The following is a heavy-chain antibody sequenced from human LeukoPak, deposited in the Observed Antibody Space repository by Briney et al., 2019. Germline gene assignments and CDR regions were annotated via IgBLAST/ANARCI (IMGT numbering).Heavy chain of an antibody. CDR2: IYHSGST. J-gene: IGHJ4*02. Sequence: PSDTLSLTCTVSGYSISSGYYWGWIRQTPGKGLDWIGSIYHSGSTYYNLSLKSRVTISVDTYKNQFSLKLSSVTAADTAVYYCARVDAMVTFDYWGQGTLVTVSS. D-gene: IGHD5-18*01. V-gene: IGHV4-38-2*02. CDR3: ARVDAMVTFDY. CDR1: GYSISSGYY.